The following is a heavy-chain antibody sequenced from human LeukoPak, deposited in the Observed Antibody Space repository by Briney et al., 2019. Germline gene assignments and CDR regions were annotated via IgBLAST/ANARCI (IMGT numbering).Heavy chain of an antibody. V-gene: IGHV3-20*03. CDR3: AKGQNYYYYYMDV. Sequence: PGGSLRLSYAASGFTFDDYGMSWVRQGPGKGLEWVSGISWNGGGIAYADSVKGRFTISRDNAKNSLYLQMNSLRAEDTAFYYCAKGQNYYYYYMDVWAKGTTVTVSS. CDR2: ISWNGGGI. CDR1: GFTFDDYG. J-gene: IGHJ6*03.